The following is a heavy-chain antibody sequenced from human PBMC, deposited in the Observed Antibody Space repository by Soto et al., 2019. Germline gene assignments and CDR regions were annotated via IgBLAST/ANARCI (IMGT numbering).Heavy chain of an antibody. Sequence: GESLKSSCKGCGYRFTIYWIGWVRQMNGKGLEWMGIIYPGDSDTRYSPSFQGQVTISADKSISTAYLQWSSLKASDTAMYYCARRHYDFWSGYGMDVWGQGTTVTVSS. D-gene: IGHD3-3*01. CDR1: GYRFTIYW. J-gene: IGHJ6*02. CDR2: IYPGDSDT. V-gene: IGHV5-51*01. CDR3: ARRHYDFWSGYGMDV.